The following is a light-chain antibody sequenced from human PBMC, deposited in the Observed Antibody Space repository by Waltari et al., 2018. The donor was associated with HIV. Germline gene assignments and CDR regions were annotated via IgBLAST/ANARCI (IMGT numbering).Light chain of an antibody. Sequence: DIQLTQSPSFLSASVGDRVTITCRASQGISSYLAWYQQKPGKAPNLLIYAASTLQSGVPSRFSGSGSGTEFALTISSLQPEYFATYYCQQLNSYPYTFGQGTKLEIK. J-gene: IGKJ2*01. CDR3: QQLNSYPYT. CDR1: QGISSY. CDR2: AAS. V-gene: IGKV1-9*01.